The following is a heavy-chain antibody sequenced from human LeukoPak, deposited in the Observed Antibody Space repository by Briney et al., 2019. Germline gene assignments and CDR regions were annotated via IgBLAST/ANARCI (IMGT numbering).Heavy chain of an antibody. CDR3: ARDRSAGVFLEYYFDY. Sequence: ASVKVSCKASGYTFTSYAMHWVRQAPGQRLEWMGWINAGNGNTKYSQKFQGRVTITRDISASTAYMELSSLRSEDTAVYYCARDRSAGVFLEYYFDYWGQGTLVTVSS. J-gene: IGHJ4*02. D-gene: IGHD2-21*01. CDR2: INAGNGNT. CDR1: GYTFTSYA. V-gene: IGHV1-3*01.